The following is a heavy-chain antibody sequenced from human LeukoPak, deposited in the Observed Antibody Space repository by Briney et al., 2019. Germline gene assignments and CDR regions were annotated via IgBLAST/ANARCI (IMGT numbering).Heavy chain of an antibody. CDR1: GFTFSSYS. D-gene: IGHD3-22*01. Sequence: GGSLRLSCAASGFTFSSYSMNWVRQAPGKGLEWVSSISSSSSYIYYADSVKGRFTISRDNAKNSLYLQMNSLRVEDTAVYYCVRDSSPYERPSSYYDAFDIWGHGTVVTVS. CDR2: ISSSSSYI. J-gene: IGHJ3*02. V-gene: IGHV3-21*01. CDR3: VRDSSPYERPSSYYDAFDI.